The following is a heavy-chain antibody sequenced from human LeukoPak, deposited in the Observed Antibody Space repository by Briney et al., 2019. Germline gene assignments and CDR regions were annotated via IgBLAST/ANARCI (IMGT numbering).Heavy chain of an antibody. CDR1: GFTFSTYA. Sequence: GGSLRLSCAASGFTFSTYAMHWVRQAPGKGLEYVSAIGTNGGSTYYANSVKGRFTISRDNSKNTLYLQMGSLRLEDMAVYYCARAVDVDTAMVDWGQGTLVTVPS. J-gene: IGHJ4*02. D-gene: IGHD5-18*01. CDR2: IGTNGGST. CDR3: ARAVDVDTAMVD. V-gene: IGHV3-64*01.